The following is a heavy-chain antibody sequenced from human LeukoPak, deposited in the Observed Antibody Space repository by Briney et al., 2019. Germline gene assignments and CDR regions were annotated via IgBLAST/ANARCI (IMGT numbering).Heavy chain of an antibody. Sequence: ASVKVSCKASGYTFTNYGISWVRQAPGQGLEWMGWISAYNGNTNYAQKLQGRVTMTTDTSTTTAYMELRSLRSDDTAVYYCARDGLRFLEWTTSWFDLWAQGTLVTVSS. CDR1: GYTFTNYG. J-gene: IGHJ5*02. CDR3: ARDGLRFLEWTTSWFDL. V-gene: IGHV1-18*01. D-gene: IGHD3-3*01. CDR2: ISAYNGNT.